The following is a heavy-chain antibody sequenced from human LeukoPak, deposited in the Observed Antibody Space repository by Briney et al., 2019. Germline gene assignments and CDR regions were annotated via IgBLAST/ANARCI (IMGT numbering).Heavy chain of an antibody. CDR3: ARDSDFWSGYYYFDY. CDR1: GGSISGAAYY. V-gene: IGHV4-30-4*08. J-gene: IGHJ4*02. CDR2: IYYSGST. Sequence: SETLSLTCTVSGGSISGAAYYWSWIRQPPGKGLEWIGYIYYSGSTYYNPSLKSRATISVDTSKNQFSLKLSSVTAADTAVYYCARDSDFWSGYYYFDYWGQGTLVTVSS. D-gene: IGHD3-3*01.